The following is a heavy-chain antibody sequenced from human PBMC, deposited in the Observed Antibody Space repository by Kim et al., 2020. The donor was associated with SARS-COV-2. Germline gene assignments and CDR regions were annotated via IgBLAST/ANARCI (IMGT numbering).Heavy chain of an antibody. CDR2: ISGSGGST. CDR3: AKDEGARGGRYYYYGMDV. Sequence: GGSLRLSCAASGFTFSSYAMSWVRQAPGKGLEWVSAISGSGGSTYYADSVKGRFTISRDNSKNTLYLQMNSLRAEDTAVYYCAKDEGARGGRYYYYGMDVWGQGTTVTVSS. V-gene: IGHV3-23*01. CDR1: GFTFSSYA. D-gene: IGHD1-26*01. J-gene: IGHJ6*02.